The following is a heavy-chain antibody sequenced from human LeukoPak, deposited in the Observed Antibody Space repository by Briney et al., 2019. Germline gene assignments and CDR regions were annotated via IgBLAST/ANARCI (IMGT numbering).Heavy chain of an antibody. CDR1: GYTFTGYY. J-gene: IGHJ6*03. CDR3: ASGGGAAADRKYYYYYFYMDV. CDR2: INPNSGGT. D-gene: IGHD6-13*01. V-gene: IGHV1-2*02. Sequence: ASVKVSCKASGYTFTGYYMHWVRQAPGQGLEWMGWINPNSGGTNYAQKFQGRVTMTRDTSISTAYMELSRLKSDDTAVYYCASGGGAAADRKYYYYYFYMDVWGKGTTVTVSS.